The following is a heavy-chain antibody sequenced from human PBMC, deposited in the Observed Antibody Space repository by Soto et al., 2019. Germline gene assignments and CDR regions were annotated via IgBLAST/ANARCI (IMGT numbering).Heavy chain of an antibody. V-gene: IGHV4-4*02. CDR2: IFHSGNT. CDR1: GASISSTNW. J-gene: IGHJ2*01. CDR3: ARRIYGDWYFDL. D-gene: IGHD3-16*01. Sequence: QVQLQESSPGLLKPSGTLSITCAVSGASISSTNWWSWVRQPPGKGLEWIGDIFHSGNTNSNPSLKSRATISLDTSKNQFSLKLSSVTAADMAVYYCARRIYGDWYFDLWGRGTLVTVSS.